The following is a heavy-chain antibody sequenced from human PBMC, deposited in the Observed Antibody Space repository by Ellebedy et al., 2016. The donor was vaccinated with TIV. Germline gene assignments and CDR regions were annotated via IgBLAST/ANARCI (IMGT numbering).Heavy chain of an antibody. CDR3: ATPVAGNYYNGLDA. J-gene: IGHJ6*02. D-gene: IGHD6-19*01. Sequence: LSLTCAASGFIFTSYDMYWVRQAPGKGLEWVSGITYYGSDKQYADSVRGRFTISRDKSKNTLYLQMDTLTPEDTAVYYCATPVAGNYYNGLDAWGQGTTVTVSS. V-gene: IGHV3-30*03. CDR1: GFIFTSYD. CDR2: ITYYGSDK.